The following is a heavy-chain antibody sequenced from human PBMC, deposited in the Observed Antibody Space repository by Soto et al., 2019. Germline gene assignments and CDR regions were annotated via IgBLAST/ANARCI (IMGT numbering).Heavy chain of an antibody. CDR2: IYYSGST. CDR1: GGSISSYY. Sequence: SETPSLTCTVSGGSISSYYWSWIRQPPGKGLEWIGYIYYSGSTNYNPSLKSRVTISVDTSKNQFSLKLSSVTAADTAVYYCASPKIAFYNWFDPWGQGTLVTVSS. D-gene: IGHD3-3*02. CDR3: ASPKIAFYNWFDP. V-gene: IGHV4-59*08. J-gene: IGHJ5*02.